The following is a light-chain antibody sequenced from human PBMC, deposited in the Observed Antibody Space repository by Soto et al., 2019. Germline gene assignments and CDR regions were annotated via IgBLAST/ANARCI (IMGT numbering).Light chain of an antibody. Sequence: EIVMTQSPATLSVSPGERATLSCRASQSVSSNLAWYQQKPGQAPRLLIYGASTRATGIPARFSGSRSGTDFTLTISSLQSEDFPVYYCQQYNNWPYTFGQGTKLEIK. V-gene: IGKV3-15*01. CDR1: QSVSSN. CDR2: GAS. CDR3: QQYNNWPYT. J-gene: IGKJ2*01.